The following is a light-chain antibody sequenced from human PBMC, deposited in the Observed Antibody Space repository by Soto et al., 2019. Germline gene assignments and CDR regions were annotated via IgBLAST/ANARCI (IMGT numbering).Light chain of an antibody. CDR3: QQYGSSPPT. Sequence: EIVLTQSPGTLSLSPGERATLSCRASQSVSTNYLAWYQRKPGQAPRLLIYGASNRATGIPDRFSGSGSGTDITLTITILEPEDFAVYYCQQYGSSPPTFGQGTKVEIE. V-gene: IGKV3-20*01. CDR2: GAS. CDR1: QSVSTNY. J-gene: IGKJ1*01.